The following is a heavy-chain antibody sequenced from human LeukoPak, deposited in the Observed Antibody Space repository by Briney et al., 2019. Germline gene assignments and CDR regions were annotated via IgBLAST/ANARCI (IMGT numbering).Heavy chain of an antibody. CDR1: GGSISSYY. D-gene: IGHD6-19*01. CDR2: IYYSGST. CDR3: AREDSSGWPHRTRRMDV. V-gene: IGHV4-59*12. Sequence: PSETLSLTCTVSGGSISSYYWSWIRQPPGKGLEWIGYIYYSGSTNSHPSLKSRVTISVATSKNQFSLKLSSVTAAHTAVYYCAREDSSGWPHRTRRMDVWGQGTTVTVSS. J-gene: IGHJ6*02.